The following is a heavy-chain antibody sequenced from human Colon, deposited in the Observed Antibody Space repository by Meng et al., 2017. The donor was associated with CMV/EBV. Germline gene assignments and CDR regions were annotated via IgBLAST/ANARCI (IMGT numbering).Heavy chain of an antibody. J-gene: IGHJ4*02. CDR2: ISSGLSHI. V-gene: IGHV3-21*01. D-gene: IGHD4-23*01. CDR1: GFPLNSHG. CDR3: LAGEWELLRPRPFDY. Sequence: GESLKISCAVSGFPLNSHGMHWVRQAPGKGLEWVSSISSGLSHIYYADSVKGRFSISKDDAKNTVDLQINDLKPDDTATYMCLAGEWELLRPRPFDYWGQGTLVTVSS.